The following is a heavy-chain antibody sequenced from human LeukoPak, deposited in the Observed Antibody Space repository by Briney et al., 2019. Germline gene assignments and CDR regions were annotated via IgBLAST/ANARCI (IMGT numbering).Heavy chain of an antibody. CDR1: GGTFSSYA. J-gene: IGHJ4*02. CDR3: AVTYSSSSGDY. CDR2: IIPIFGTA. D-gene: IGHD6-6*01. Sequence: GASVNVSCKASGGTFSSYAISWVRPAPGQGLEWMGGIIPIFGTANYAQKFQGRVTITTDESTSTAYMELSSLRSEDTAVYYCAVTYSSSSGDYWGQGTLVTVSA. V-gene: IGHV1-69*05.